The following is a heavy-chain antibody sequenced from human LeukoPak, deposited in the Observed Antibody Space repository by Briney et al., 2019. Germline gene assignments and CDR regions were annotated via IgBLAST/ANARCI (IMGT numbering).Heavy chain of an antibody. D-gene: IGHD6-6*01. J-gene: IGHJ4*02. CDR2: ISGSGDNT. Sequence: GGSLRLSCAASGFTFSDEYMSWIRQVPGKGLEWVSVISGSGDNTYYADSVKGRFTISRDNSKNMSYLQMNSLRAEDTAVYYCAKWKYSNSGIDDYWGQGTLVTVSS. V-gene: IGHV3-23*01. CDR3: AKWKYSNSGIDDY. CDR1: GFTFSDEY.